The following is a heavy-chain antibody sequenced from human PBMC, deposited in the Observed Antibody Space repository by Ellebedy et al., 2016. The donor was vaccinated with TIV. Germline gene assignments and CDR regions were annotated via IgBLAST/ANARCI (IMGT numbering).Heavy chain of an antibody. V-gene: IGHV3-66*01. D-gene: IGHD4-17*01. CDR3: ASRPNGDFHFLDY. CDR1: GFTFSDHY. CDR2: IYSGGGT. J-gene: IGHJ4*02. Sequence: PGGSLRLSCAVSGFTFSDHYMNWVRQAPGRGLEWVSIIYSGGGTYYADSVKGRFTISRDNSKNTLYLQMNSLRAEDTAVYYCASRPNGDFHFLDYWGQGTLVTVSS.